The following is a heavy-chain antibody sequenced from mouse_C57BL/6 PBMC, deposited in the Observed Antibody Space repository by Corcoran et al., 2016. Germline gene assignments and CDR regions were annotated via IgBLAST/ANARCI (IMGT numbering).Heavy chain of an antibody. CDR1: GYTFTTYG. CDR3: ASSLYYYGRGYFDV. Sequence: QIQLVQSGPELKKPGETVKISCKASGYTFTTYGMSWVKQAPGKGLKWMGWINTYSGVPTYADDFKGRFAFSLETSASTAYLQINNLKNEDTATYFCASSLYYYGRGYFDVWGTGTTVTVSS. J-gene: IGHJ1*03. V-gene: IGHV9-3*01. CDR2: INTYSGVP. D-gene: IGHD1-1*01.